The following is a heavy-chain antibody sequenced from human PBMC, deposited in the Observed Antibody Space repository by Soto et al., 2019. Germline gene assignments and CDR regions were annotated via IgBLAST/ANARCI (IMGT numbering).Heavy chain of an antibody. D-gene: IGHD1-26*01. V-gene: IGHV3-48*03. CDR1: GFTFRNYE. J-gene: IGHJ4*02. CDR3: VRDGGSYPHTPQ. CDR2: ISIGGSTI. Sequence: EVHLVESGGGLVQPGGSLRLSCAASGFTFRNYEMNWVRQAPGKGLEWVSYISIGGSTIYYADSVRGRFTTSRDDAKSSLYLHMNSLTADDTSVYYCVRDGGSYPHTPQWGQGTLVTVSS.